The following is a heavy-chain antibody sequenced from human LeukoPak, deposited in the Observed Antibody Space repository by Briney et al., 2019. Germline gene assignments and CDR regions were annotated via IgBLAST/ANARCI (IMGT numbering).Heavy chain of an antibody. CDR3: ARCTIYCSGGSCSNHPFDY. V-gene: IGHV4-34*01. CDR1: GGSFSGYY. J-gene: IGHJ4*02. CDR2: IKHSGST. D-gene: IGHD2-15*01. Sequence: KPSETPSLTCAVYGGSFSGYYWGWVPQPPREGRGWVGEIKHSGSTNYNPSLKSRVTISVDTSKNQFSLKLSSVTAADTAVYYCARCTIYCSGGSCSNHPFDYWGQGTLVTVSS.